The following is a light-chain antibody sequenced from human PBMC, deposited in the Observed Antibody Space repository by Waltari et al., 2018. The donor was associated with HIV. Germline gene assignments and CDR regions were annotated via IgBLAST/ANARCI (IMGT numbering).Light chain of an antibody. Sequence: QTVVTQEPSLTVAPGGTITLTCSSVPAPLSSGHYANWSQQNPGQPPRPLFYSSNRRHSATPARFSASLVGDRAALTLSNVWPDDQAVYFCMLFFRSSYLFGGGTKVTVL. CDR3: MLFFRSSYL. V-gene: IGLV7-43*01. CDR2: SSN. CDR1: PAPLSSGHY. J-gene: IGLJ2*01.